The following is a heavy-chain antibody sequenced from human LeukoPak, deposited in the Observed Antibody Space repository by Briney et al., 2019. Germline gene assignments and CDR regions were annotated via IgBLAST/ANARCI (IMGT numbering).Heavy chain of an antibody. D-gene: IGHD3-10*01. CDR1: GGSISSGGYY. CDR2: LSYSGNT. CDR3: ARRDVQRGAFDI. V-gene: IGHV4-39*01. Sequence: SETLSLTCTVSGGSISSGGYYWGWIRQTPGRGLEWIGRLSYSGNTYYTPSLKSRVTISADTCKNQFSLKVNSVTAAGTSVYYCARRDVQRGAFDIWGQGTLVTVSS. J-gene: IGHJ3*02.